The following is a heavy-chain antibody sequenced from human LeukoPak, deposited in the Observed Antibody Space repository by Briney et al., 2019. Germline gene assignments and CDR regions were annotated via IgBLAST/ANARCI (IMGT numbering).Heavy chain of an antibody. Sequence: PSETLSLTCTVSGGSVSSYYWSWIRQPPGKGLEWIGYIYYSGSTNYNPSLKSRVTISVDTSKSQFSLKLSSVTAADTAVYYCARGMGKSGYYYSWFDPWGQGTLVTVSS. D-gene: IGHD3-22*01. CDR2: IYYSGST. V-gene: IGHV4-59*02. CDR3: ARGMGKSGYYYSWFDP. CDR1: GGSVSSYY. J-gene: IGHJ5*02.